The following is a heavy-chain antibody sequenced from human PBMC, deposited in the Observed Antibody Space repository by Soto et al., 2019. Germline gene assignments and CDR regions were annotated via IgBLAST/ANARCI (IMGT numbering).Heavy chain of an antibody. V-gene: IGHV1-3*01. CDR1: GYTFTSYA. J-gene: IGHJ6*02. Sequence: ASVKVSCKASGYTFTSYAMHWVRQAPGQRLEWMGWINAGNGNTKYSQKFQGRVTITRDTSASTAYMELSSLRSEDTAVYYCARDAIRVPFHRAHSRYYYGMDVRGQGTTVTVSS. CDR2: INAGNGNT. CDR3: ARDAIRVPFHRAHSRYYYGMDV. D-gene: IGHD3-22*01.